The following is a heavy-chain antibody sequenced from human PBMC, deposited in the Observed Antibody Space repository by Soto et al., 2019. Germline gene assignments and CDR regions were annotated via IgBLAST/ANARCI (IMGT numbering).Heavy chain of an antibody. CDR1: GFTFRNAW. D-gene: IGHD6-13*01. Sequence: GGSLRLACAASGFTFRNAWMSGFRQAPGKGLEWVGRIKSKTDGGTTDYAAPVKGRFTISRDDSKNTLYLQMNSLKTEDTAVYYCTTDIFNGDSSSWGQGTLVTVSS. V-gene: IGHV3-15*01. CDR3: TTDIFNGDSSS. CDR2: IKSKTDGGTT. J-gene: IGHJ4*02.